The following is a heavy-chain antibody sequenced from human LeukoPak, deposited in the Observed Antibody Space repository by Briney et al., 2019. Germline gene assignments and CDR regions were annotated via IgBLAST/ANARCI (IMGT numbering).Heavy chain of an antibody. V-gene: IGHV1-69*05. CDR1: GGTFSSYA. Sequence: ASVKVSCKASGGTFSSYAISWVRQAPGQGLEWMGGIIPIFGTANYAQKFQGRVTTTTDESTSTAYMELSSLRSEDTAVYYCARGRDIVVVPAARWYAFDIWGQGTMVTVSS. D-gene: IGHD2-2*01. CDR3: ARGRDIVVVPAARWYAFDI. J-gene: IGHJ3*02. CDR2: IIPIFGTA.